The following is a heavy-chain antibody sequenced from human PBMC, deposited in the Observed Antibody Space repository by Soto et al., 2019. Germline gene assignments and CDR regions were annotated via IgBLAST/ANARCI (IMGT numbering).Heavy chain of an antibody. J-gene: IGHJ3*02. D-gene: IGHD3-10*01. CDR2: ISYSGST. CDR3: ARHMIRGLSDSFDM. Sequence: SETLSLTCTVSGGSINSYYWSWLRQSPGRGLEWIGYISYSGSTKYSVSFNRAVSISLDTSKNQFSLKVSSVTAADTAIYYCARHMIRGLSDSFDMWGQGTMVT. V-gene: IGHV4-59*08. CDR1: GGSINSYY.